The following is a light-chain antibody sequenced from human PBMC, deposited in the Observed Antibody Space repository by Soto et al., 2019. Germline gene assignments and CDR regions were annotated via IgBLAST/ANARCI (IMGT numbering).Light chain of an antibody. CDR2: GAS. V-gene: IGKV1-9*01. CDR1: QGISSN. Sequence: HLTHSPSSLSATVLYRVTLTCRSSQGISSNLAWYQQKPGRAPKLLIFGASTLQSGVPSRFSGSGSGTDFTLTISSLQPEDFATYFCQKLDAYPPWTFGQGTKVDIK. CDR3: QKLDAYPPWT. J-gene: IGKJ1*01.